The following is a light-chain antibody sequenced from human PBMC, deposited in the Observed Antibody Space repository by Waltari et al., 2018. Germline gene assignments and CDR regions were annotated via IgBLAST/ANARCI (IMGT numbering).Light chain of an antibody. J-gene: IGKJ1*01. Sequence: IVMTQSPATLSVSPGERATLSCRASQSVRINLAWYQQKPGQAPRLLILGASTRATGVPARFSGSGSGTEFTLTISSLQSEDFAVYYCQQRSNWPWTFGQGTKVEIK. CDR3: QQRSNWPWT. CDR1: QSVRIN. V-gene: IGKV3-15*01. CDR2: GAS.